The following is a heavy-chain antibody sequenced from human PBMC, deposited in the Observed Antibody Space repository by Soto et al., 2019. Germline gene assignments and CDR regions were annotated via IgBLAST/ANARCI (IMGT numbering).Heavy chain of an antibody. CDR1: GYTFTRYN. D-gene: IGHD3-10*02. Sequence: QAQLVQSGAEVKKPGASANISCKASGYTFTRYNIHWVRQAPGQGLEWMGIIDTSGGSADYTQRFQGRVSMTRDTSTGTVYMELSSLGAEDTAVYYCARDLPRDLVRGSFDIWGQGTLVTVSS. J-gene: IGHJ3*02. V-gene: IGHV1-46*01. CDR2: IDTSGGSA. CDR3: ARDLPRDLVRGSFDI.